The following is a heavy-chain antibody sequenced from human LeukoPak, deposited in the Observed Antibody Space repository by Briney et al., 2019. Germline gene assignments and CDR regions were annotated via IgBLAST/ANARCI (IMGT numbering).Heavy chain of an antibody. CDR2: IYYSGST. D-gene: IGHD3-3*01. V-gene: IGHV4-59*08. Sequence: SETLSLTRTVSGGSISSYYWSLIRQPPGKGLEWIGYIYYSGSTNYNPSLKSRVTISVDTSKNQFSLKLSSVTAADTAVYHCARLSRFHESYYDFWSGYYKSWFDPWGQGTLVTVSS. CDR1: GGSISSYY. CDR3: ARLSRFHESYYDFWSGYYKSWFDP. J-gene: IGHJ5*02.